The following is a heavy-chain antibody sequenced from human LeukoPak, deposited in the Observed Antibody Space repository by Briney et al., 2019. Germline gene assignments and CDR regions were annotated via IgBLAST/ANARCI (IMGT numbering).Heavy chain of an antibody. CDR2: ISAYNGNT. CDR1: GYTFTSYG. J-gene: IGHJ4*02. D-gene: IGHD3-16*02. V-gene: IGHV1-18*01. Sequence: ASVKVSCKASGYTFTSYGISWVRQAPGQGLEWMGWISAYNGNTNYAQKLQGRVTMTTDTSTSTAYMELRSLRSDDTAVYYCARGRYDYVWGSCRPRDFDYWGQGTLVTVSS. CDR3: ARGRYDYVWGSCRPRDFDY.